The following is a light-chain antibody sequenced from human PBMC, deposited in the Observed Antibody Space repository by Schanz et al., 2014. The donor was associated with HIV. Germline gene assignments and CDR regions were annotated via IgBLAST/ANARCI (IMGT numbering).Light chain of an antibody. Sequence: QSALTQPPSASGSPGQSVTISCTGTSSDVGGYNYVAWYQQHAGKAPKLMIFDVSNRPSGVSNRFSASKSGNTASLTISGLQAEDEADYYCGSYTSSNTPWMFGGGTKLTVL. J-gene: IGLJ3*02. CDR3: GSYTSSNTPWM. CDR1: SSDVGGYNY. V-gene: IGLV2-14*01. CDR2: DVS.